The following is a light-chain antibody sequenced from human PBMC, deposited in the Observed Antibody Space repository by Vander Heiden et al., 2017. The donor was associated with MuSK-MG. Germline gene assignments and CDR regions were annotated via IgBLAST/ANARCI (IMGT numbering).Light chain of an antibody. CDR2: AAS. V-gene: IGKV1-9*01. CDR1: QGISSY. CDR3: QQHKNYPLDT. Sequence: IQLTQSPSSLSASVGDRVTITCRASQGISSYLAWYQQKPGKAPKLLIYAASTLQRGVPSRFSGSGYGKDFTLTISSRQPEDFASYYCQQHKNYPLDTFGQGTLMEIK. J-gene: IGKJ5*01.